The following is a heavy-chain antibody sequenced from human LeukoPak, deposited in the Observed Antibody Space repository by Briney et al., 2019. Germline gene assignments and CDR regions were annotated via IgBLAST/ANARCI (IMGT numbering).Heavy chain of an antibody. J-gene: IGHJ4*02. V-gene: IGHV3-30*02. Sequence: GGSLRLSCAASGFTFSVYAMHWVRQAPGKGLEWVAFIRKDGTDEKYADSVKGRFTISRDNSKNTLYLQMNSLRPEDTAEYYCGKDRGDYPPYFDSWGQGTLVSVSS. CDR1: GFTFSVYA. CDR2: IRKDGTDE. CDR3: GKDRGDYPPYFDS. D-gene: IGHD2-21*02.